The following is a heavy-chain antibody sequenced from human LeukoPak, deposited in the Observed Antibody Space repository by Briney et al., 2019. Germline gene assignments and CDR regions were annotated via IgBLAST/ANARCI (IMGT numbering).Heavy chain of an antibody. CDR3: ARERAIFGVVTNNWFDP. CDR2: ISTSSIYK. CDR1: GFTFSAYG. D-gene: IGHD3-3*01. V-gene: IGHV3-21*01. J-gene: IGHJ5*02. Sequence: GRSLRLSCAASGFTFSAYGMNWVRQAPGKGLEWVSSISTSSIYKYYADSVKGRITISRDNAKNSLYLQMNSLRAEDTAVYYCARERAIFGVVTNNWFDPWGQGTLVTVSS.